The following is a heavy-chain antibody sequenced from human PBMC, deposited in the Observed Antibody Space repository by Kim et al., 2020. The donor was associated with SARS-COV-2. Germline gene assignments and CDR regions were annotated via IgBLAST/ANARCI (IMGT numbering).Heavy chain of an antibody. CDR1: GFTFSKYW. Sequence: GGSLRLSCAASGFTFSKYWMSWVRQAPGKVLEWVANIKERGSEQYYLDSVKGRFTISRDNTKNSLYLQLNSLRVDDTAVSLCVRGVGREVYNGDSCGQGT. J-gene: IGHJ4*02. V-gene: IGHV3-7*01. D-gene: IGHD2-15*01. CDR2: IKERGSEQ. CDR3: VRGVGREVYNGDS.